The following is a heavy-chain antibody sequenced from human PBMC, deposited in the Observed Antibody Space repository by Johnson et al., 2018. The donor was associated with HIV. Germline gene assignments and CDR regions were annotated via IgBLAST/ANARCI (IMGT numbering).Heavy chain of an antibody. D-gene: IGHD1-14*01. Sequence: VQLVESGGGLVQPGGSLRLSCAASGFTFSSYDMHWVRQATGKGLEWVSGINWNGGSTGYADSVKGRFTISRDNAKNSLYLQMNSLRAEDTALYYCARVVSLGNRLMFDGVDIWGQGTMVTVST. CDR1: GFTFSSYD. J-gene: IGHJ3*02. V-gene: IGHV3-20*04. CDR3: ARVVSLGNRLMFDGVDI. CDR2: INWNGGST.